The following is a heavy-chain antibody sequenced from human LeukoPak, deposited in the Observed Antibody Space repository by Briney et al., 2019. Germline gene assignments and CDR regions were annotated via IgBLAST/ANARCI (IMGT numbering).Heavy chain of an antibody. V-gene: IGHV4-61*02. CDR3: ARTRIVVVVAATLNWFDP. D-gene: IGHD2-15*01. J-gene: IGHJ5*02. CDR2: VYTSGST. CDR1: GGSISSDNYS. Sequence: SETLSLTCTVSGGSISSDNYSWSWIRQPAGKRLEWIGRVYTSGSTNYNPSLKSRVTISVDTSKKQFSLKLSSVTAADTAVYYCARTRIVVVVAATLNWFDPWGQGTLVTVSS.